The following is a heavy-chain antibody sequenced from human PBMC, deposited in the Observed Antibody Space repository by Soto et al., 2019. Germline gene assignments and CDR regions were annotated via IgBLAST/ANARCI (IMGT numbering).Heavy chain of an antibody. CDR2: ISSSSSYI. D-gene: IGHD3-3*01. V-gene: IGHV3-21*01. J-gene: IGHJ4*02. CDR1: GFTFSSYS. Sequence: GGSLRLSCAASGFTFSSYSMNWVRQAPGKGLEWVSSISSSSSYIYYADSVKGRFTISRDNAKNSLYLQMNSLRAEDTAVYYCARSRRFLEWLPDYWGQGTLVTVS. CDR3: ARSRRFLEWLPDY.